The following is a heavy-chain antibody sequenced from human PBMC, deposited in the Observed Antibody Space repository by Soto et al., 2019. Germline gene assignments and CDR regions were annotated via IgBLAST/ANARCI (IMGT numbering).Heavy chain of an antibody. CDR1: AGSVSGSSHY. J-gene: IGHJ1*01. V-gene: IGHV4-61*01. D-gene: IGHD1-26*01. CDR3: ARGGASSRRAVAGYFHY. CDR2: IDYSGST. Sequence: QVQLQESGPGLVKPSETLSLTCSVSAGSVSGSSHYWNWIRQTPGKGLEWMGYIDYSGSTNSQPSHKSRVTISVDTSKTQFSLKLSSVTAADTAVYYCARGGASSRRAVAGYFHYWGQGTQVTVSS.